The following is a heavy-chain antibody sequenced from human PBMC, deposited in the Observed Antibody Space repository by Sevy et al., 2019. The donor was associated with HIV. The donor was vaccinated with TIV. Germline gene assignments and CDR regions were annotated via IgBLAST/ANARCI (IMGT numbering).Heavy chain of an antibody. Sequence: GGSLRLSCAASGFTFSSYGMHWVRQAPGKGLEWVAVISYDGSNKYYADSVKGRFTISRDNSKNTRYLQMNSLRAEDTAVYYCAKVGIYCSSTSCSHYYYYGMDVWGQGTTVTVSS. CDR2: ISYDGSNK. J-gene: IGHJ6*02. V-gene: IGHV3-30*18. CDR3: AKVGIYCSSTSCSHYYYYGMDV. D-gene: IGHD2-2*01. CDR1: GFTFSSYG.